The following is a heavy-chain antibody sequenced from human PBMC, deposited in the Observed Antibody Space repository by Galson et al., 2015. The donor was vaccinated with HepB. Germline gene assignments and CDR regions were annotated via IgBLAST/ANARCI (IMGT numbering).Heavy chain of an antibody. D-gene: IGHD3-3*01. V-gene: IGHV1-2*02. J-gene: IGHJ6*02. Sequence: SVKVSCKASGYTFTGYYMHWVRQAPGQGLEWMAWINPNTGGTNYAQKFQGRVTVTRDTAISTAYMELSRLTSDDTAVYYCARGAGGNYDFWSGLRSYYYYGMDVWGQGTTVTISS. CDR2: INPNTGGT. CDR1: GYTFTGYY. CDR3: ARGAGGNYDFWSGLRSYYYYGMDV.